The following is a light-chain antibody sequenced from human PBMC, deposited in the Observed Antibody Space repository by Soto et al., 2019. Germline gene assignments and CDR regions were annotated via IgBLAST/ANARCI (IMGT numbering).Light chain of an antibody. CDR1: SSDVGGYHY. Sequence: QSVLTQPASVSGSPGQSITISCTGTSSDVGGYHYVSWYQHHPGKAPKLMIYDVSNRPSGVSNRFSGSKSGNTASLTIPGLQAEDEADYYCTSYTITSTYVFGTGTKV. J-gene: IGLJ1*01. CDR3: TSYTITSTYV. V-gene: IGLV2-14*03. CDR2: DVS.